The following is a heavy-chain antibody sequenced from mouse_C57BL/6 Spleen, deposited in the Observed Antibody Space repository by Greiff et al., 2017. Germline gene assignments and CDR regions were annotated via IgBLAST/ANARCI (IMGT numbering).Heavy chain of an antibody. CDR1: GYAFSSYW. D-gene: IGHD4-1*01. CDR3: ARGGRNWDFDY. V-gene: IGHV1-80*01. J-gene: IGHJ2*01. CDR2: IYPGDGDT. Sequence: VQLQQSGAELVKPGASVKISCKASGYAFSSYWMNWVKQRPGKGLEWIGQIYPGDGDTNYNGKFKGKATLTADKSSSTAYMQLSSLTSEDSAVYFCARGGRNWDFDYWGQGTTLTVSS.